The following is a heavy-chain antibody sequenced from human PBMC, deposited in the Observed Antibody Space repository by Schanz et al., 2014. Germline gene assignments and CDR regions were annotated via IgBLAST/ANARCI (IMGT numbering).Heavy chain of an antibody. CDR3: ARDRRRYCSTASCLHDNWFDP. D-gene: IGHD2-2*01. CDR2: IIPIHGIV. J-gene: IGHJ5*02. Sequence: QVQLVQSGAEVKKPGSSVKVSCTASGGTFSSYTISWIRQAPGQGLEWMGRIIPIHGIVNYAQRFQDRVRITADKSTSTAYMELSSLRSDDTAVYYCARDRRRYCSTASCLHDNWFDPWGQGTLVIVSS. V-gene: IGHV1-69*08. CDR1: GGTFSSYT.